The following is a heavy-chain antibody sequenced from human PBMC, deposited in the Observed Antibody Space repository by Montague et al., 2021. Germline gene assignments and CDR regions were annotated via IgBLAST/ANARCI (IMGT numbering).Heavy chain of an antibody. CDR1: GGSISSTSHY. CDR3: ARARITGTTIPLDY. V-gene: IGHV4-39*01. Sequence: SDTLSLTWAVSGGSISSTSHYWDWIRQPPGKGLEWIGTFYSGGNTYYNPALKSRVSISADTSNNQFSLKLHSVTAADTAVYFCARARITGTTIPLDYWGQGTLVIVSS. D-gene: IGHD1/OR15-1a*01. CDR2: FYSGGNT. J-gene: IGHJ4*02.